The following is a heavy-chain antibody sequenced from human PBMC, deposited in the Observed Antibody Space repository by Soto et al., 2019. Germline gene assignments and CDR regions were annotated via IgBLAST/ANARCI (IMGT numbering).Heavy chain of an antibody. CDR2: ISSTTNYI. CDR1: GFTFTRYS. V-gene: IGHV3-21*04. Sequence: GGSLRLSCAASGFTFTRYSMNWVRQAPGKGLEWVSSISSTTNYIYYGDSMKGRLTISRDNAKNSLYLQMNSLRAEDTAVYYCARDRGVSAFDIWGQGTMVTVSS. D-gene: IGHD3-10*01. J-gene: IGHJ3*02. CDR3: ARDRGVSAFDI.